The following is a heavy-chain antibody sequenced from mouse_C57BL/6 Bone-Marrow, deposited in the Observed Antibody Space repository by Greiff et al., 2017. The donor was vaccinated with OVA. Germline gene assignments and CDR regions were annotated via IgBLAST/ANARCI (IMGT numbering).Heavy chain of an antibody. CDR1: GYTFTSYW. D-gene: IGHD2-3*01. CDR3: ARSSWLLWCAY. J-gene: IGHJ3*01. Sequence: QVQLQQPGAELVKPGASVNLSCKASGYTFTSYWMHWVKQRPGQGLEWIGMIHPNSGSTNYNEKFKSKATLTVDKSSSTAYMQLSSLTSEDSAVYYCARSSWLLWCAYWGQGTLVTGSA. CDR2: IHPNSGST. V-gene: IGHV1-64*01.